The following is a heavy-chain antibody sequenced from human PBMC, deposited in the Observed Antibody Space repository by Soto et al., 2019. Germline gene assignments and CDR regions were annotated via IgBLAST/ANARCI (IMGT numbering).Heavy chain of an antibody. CDR3: ARVGRDIVVVPAAIRANWFDP. CDR1: GGSFSGYY. Sequence: PSETLSLTCAVYGGSFSGYYWSWIRQPPGKGLEWIGEINHSGSTNYNPSLKSRVTISVDTSKNQFSLKLSSVTAADTAVYYCARVGRDIVVVPAAIRANWFDPWGQGTLVTVSS. CDR2: INHSGST. D-gene: IGHD2-2*01. J-gene: IGHJ5*02. V-gene: IGHV4-34*01.